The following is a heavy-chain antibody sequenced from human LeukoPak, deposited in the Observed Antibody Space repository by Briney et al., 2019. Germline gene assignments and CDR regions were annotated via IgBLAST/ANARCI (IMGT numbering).Heavy chain of an antibody. D-gene: IGHD4-17*01. CDR2: INHSGST. J-gene: IGHJ4*02. V-gene: IGHV4-34*01. Sequence: SETLSLTCAVYGGSFSGYYWSWIRRPPGKGLEWIGEINHSGSTNYNPSLKSRVTISVDTSKDQFSLKLSSVTAADTAVYYCARGDDYGDYEALDYWGQGTLATVSS. CDR3: ARGDDYGDYEALDY. CDR1: GGSFSGYY.